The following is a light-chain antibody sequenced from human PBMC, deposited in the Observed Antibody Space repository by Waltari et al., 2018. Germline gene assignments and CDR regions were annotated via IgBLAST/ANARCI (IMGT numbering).Light chain of an antibody. CDR3: NSYTGSSTSVL. V-gene: IGLV2-14*03. CDR2: DVN. Sequence: QSALTQPASVSGSPGQSIPISCTGTSGDVGGYNYVSWYQHHPGKAPKLIIYDVNKRPSGVSNRFSGSKSGNTASLTISGLQADDEADYYCNSYTGSSTSVLFGGGTKLTVL. J-gene: IGLJ3*02. CDR1: SGDVGGYNY.